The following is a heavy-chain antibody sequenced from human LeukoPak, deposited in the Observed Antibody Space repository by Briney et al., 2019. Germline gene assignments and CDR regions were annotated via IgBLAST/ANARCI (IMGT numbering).Heavy chain of an antibody. CDR3: TPLYGLYDY. D-gene: IGHD4-17*01. V-gene: IGHV3-15*07. CDR1: GFTFSNAW. CDR2: IRRKADGGTT. J-gene: IGHJ4*02. Sequence: PGGSLRLSCTVSGFTFSNAWMNWVRQAPGEGLEWVGLIRRKADGGTTDYAAPVKGRFTISRDDSKNTLYLQMNGLKTEDTAVYYCTPLYGLYDYWGQGTLVTVSS.